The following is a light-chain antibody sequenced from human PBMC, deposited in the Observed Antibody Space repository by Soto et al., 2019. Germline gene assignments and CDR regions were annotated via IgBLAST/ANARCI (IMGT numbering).Light chain of an antibody. CDR3: LLFYGDGVV. J-gene: IGLJ2*01. CDR2: STT. V-gene: IGLV7-43*01. Sequence: QAVVTQEPSLTVSPGGTVTLTCASSTGAVTSGYYPNWFQQKPGQPPRALIYSTTYKHSWTPARFSGSLLVGKAALTLSGVQPEDEADYYCLLFYGDGVVFGGGTQLTVL. CDR1: TGAVTSGYY.